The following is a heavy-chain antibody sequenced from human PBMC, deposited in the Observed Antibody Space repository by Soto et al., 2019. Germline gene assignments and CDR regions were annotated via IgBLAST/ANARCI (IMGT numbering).Heavy chain of an antibody. CDR1: GYTFTSHD. J-gene: IGHJ3*02. CDR2: MNPNSGNT. CDR3: ARGIGSLWFGSPELGDI. Sequence: QVQLVQSGAEVKKPGASVKVSCKASGYTFTSHDINWVRQATGQGLEWMGWMNPNSGNTGYAQKFQGRVTMTRNTSISTAYMELSSLRSEDTAVYYCARGIGSLWFGSPELGDIWGQGTMVTVSS. V-gene: IGHV1-8*01. D-gene: IGHD3-10*01.